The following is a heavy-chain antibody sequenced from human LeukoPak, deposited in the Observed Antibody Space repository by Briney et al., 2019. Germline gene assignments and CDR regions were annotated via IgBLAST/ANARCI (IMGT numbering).Heavy chain of an antibody. CDR3: AREVGPDYDFWSGYQFDY. CDR1: GGSFSGYY. V-gene: IGHV4-34*01. Sequence: SETLSLTCAVYGGSFSGYYWSWIRQPPGKGLEWIGEINHSGSTNYNPSLKSRVTISVDMSKNQFSLKLSSVTAADTAVYYCAREVGPDYDFWSGYQFDYWGQGTLVTVSS. J-gene: IGHJ4*02. D-gene: IGHD3-3*01. CDR2: INHSGST.